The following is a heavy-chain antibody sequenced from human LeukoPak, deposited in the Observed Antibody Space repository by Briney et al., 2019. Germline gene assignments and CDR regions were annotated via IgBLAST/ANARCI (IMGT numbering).Heavy chain of an antibody. CDR2: INHSGST. CDR1: GGSFSGYY. Sequence: SETLSLTCAVYGGSFSGYYWSWIRQPPGKGLEWIGEINHSGSTNYNPSLKSRVTISVDTSKNQFSLKLSSVTAADTAVYYCARHGVTIRGYAFDIWGQGTMVTVSS. V-gene: IGHV4-34*01. D-gene: IGHD3-3*01. J-gene: IGHJ3*02. CDR3: ARHGVTIRGYAFDI.